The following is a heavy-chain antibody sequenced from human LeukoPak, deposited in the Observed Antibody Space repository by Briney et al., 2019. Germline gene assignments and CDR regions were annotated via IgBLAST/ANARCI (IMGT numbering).Heavy chain of an antibody. CDR3: ARDVSSGWPFDY. CDR1: GCTFSSYS. Sequence: PGGSLRLSCAASGCTFSSYSMNWVRQAPGKGLEWVSSISSSSSYIYYADSVKGRFTISRDNAKNSLYLQMNSLRAEDTAVYYCARDVSSGWPFDYWGQGTLVTVSS. V-gene: IGHV3-21*01. J-gene: IGHJ4*02. D-gene: IGHD6-19*01. CDR2: ISSSSSYI.